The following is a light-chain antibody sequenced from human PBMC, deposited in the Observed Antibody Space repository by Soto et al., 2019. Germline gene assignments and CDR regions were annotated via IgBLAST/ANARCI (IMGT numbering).Light chain of an antibody. J-gene: IGKJ2*01. CDR1: QSVSSSY. CDR3: QQYGSSPPYT. CDR2: GAS. Sequence: EIVLTQSPGTPSLSPGERATLSCRASQSVSSSYLAWYQQKPGQAPRLLIYGASSRATGIPDRFSGSGSGTDFTLTISTLEPEDVAVYYCQQYGSSPPYTFGQGTKLESK. V-gene: IGKV3-20*01.